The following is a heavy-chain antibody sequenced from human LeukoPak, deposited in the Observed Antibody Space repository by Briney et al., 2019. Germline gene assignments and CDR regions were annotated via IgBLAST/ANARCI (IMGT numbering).Heavy chain of an antibody. D-gene: IGHD3-22*01. CDR1: GDSVTNNNYY. J-gene: IGHJ4*02. CDR2: IRYSGTT. Sequence: RPSETLSLTCTVSGDSVTNNNYYWSWIRQPPGKGLEWIGYIRYSGTTNYSPSLKSRATISVDTSKNQFSLNLISVTAADTAIYYCARVSSGGYFHTYYFDYWGQGTLVTVSS. V-gene: IGHV4-61*01. CDR3: ARVSSGGYFHTYYFDY.